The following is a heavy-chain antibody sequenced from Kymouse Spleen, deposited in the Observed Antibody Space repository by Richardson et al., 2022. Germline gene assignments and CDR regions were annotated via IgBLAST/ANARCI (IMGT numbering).Heavy chain of an antibody. Sequence: QVQLVQSGAEVKKPGASVKVSCKASGYTFTSYDINWVRQATGQGLEWMGWMNPNSGNTGYAQKFQGRVTMTRNTSISTAYMELSSLRSEDTAVYYCARRDSSSWYYYYYYGMDVWGQGTTVTVSS. J-gene: IGHJ6*02. D-gene: IGHD6-13*01. CDR3: ARRDSSSWYYYYYYGMDV. CDR1: GYTFTSYD. CDR2: MNPNSGNT. V-gene: IGHV1-8*01.